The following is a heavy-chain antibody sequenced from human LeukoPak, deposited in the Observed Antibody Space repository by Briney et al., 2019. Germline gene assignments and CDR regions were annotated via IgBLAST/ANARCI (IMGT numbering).Heavy chain of an antibody. Sequence: GASVKVSCKASGYTFTGYYMHWVRQAPGQGVEWMGWINPNSGGTNYAQKFQGSVTMTRDTSISTAYMELSRLRSDDTAVYYCATLSGVAYRQDFDYWGQGTLVTVSS. CDR2: INPNSGGT. V-gene: IGHV1-2*02. CDR3: ATLSGVAYRQDFDY. D-gene: IGHD3-3*01. CDR1: GYTFTGYY. J-gene: IGHJ4*02.